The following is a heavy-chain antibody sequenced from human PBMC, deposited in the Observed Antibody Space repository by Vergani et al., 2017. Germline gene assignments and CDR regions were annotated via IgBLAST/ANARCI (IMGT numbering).Heavy chain of an antibody. D-gene: IGHD2-2*01. CDR3: ARDRGIVVVPAAIESDYYYYGMDV. V-gene: IGHV3-48*03. CDR2: ISSSGSTI. Sequence: EVQLVESGGGLVQPGGSLRLSCAASGFTFSSYEMNWVRQAPGKGLEWVSYISSSGSTIYYADSVKGRFTISRDNAKNSLYLQMNSLRAEDTAVYYCARDRGIVVVPAAIESDYYYYGMDVWGQGTTVTVSS. CDR1: GFTFSSYE. J-gene: IGHJ6*02.